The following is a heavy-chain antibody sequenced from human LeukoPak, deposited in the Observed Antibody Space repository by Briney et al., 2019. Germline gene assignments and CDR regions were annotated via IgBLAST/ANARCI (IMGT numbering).Heavy chain of an antibody. CDR2: IWYDGSDK. J-gene: IGHJ4*02. CDR3: ARDRAADPCRYIDY. CDR1: GLTFSRYG. Sequence: GRSLRLSCAASGLTFSRYGMHCVRQAPGKGLEWVAVIWYDGSDKYYADSVKVRFTISRENSKYTLYLQMNRLRAEDTAVYFCARDRAADPCRYIDYWGQGTLVIVSS. V-gene: IGHV3-33*01.